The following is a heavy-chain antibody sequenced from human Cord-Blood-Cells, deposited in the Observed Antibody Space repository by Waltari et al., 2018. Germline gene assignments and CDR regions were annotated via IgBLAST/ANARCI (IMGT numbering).Heavy chain of an antibody. CDR2: IYYSGST. CDR1: GGSISSSSYY. J-gene: IGHJ4*02. V-gene: IGHV4-39*01. D-gene: IGHD4-17*01. CDR3: ARRKVFGDHDY. Sequence: QLQLQESGPGLVKPSETLSLTCTVSGGSISSSSYYWGWIRQPPGKGLEWIGSIYYSGSTYYNPSLKSRVTISVDTSKNQFSLKLSSVTAADTAVYYCARRKVFGDHDYWGQGTLVTVSS.